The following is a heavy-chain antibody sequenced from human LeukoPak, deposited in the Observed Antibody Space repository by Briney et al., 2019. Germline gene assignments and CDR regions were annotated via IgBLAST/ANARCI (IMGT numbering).Heavy chain of an antibody. Sequence: GGSLRLSSAASGFIFSNYALMWLRQSPGKGLEWVSAIRGSGGGTFYADSVKGRFTISRDNSKNTLYLQMNGLRAEDTAVYYCARDPNGDYIGAFDMWGRGTLVTVSS. V-gene: IGHV3-23*01. CDR1: GFIFSNYA. CDR3: ARDPNGDYIGAFDM. CDR2: IRGSGGGT. J-gene: IGHJ3*02. D-gene: IGHD4-17*01.